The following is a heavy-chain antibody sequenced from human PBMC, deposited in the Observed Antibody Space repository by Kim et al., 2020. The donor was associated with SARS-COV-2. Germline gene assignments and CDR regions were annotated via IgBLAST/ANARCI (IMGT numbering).Heavy chain of an antibody. J-gene: IGHJ3*02. CDR1: GYTFTSYA. D-gene: IGHD6-13*01. CDR2: INTNTGNP. Sequence: ASVKVSCKASGYTFTSYAMNWVRQAPGQGLEWMGWINTNTGNPTYAQGFTGRFVFSLDTSVSTAYLQISSQKAEDTAVYYCARGQAAAGTFGDAFDIWGQGTMVTVSS. V-gene: IGHV7-4-1*02. CDR3: ARGQAAAGTFGDAFDI.